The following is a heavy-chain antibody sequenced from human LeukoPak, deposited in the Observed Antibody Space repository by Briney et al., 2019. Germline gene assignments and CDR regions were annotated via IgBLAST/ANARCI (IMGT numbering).Heavy chain of an antibody. D-gene: IGHD6-13*01. J-gene: IGHJ4*02. CDR3: ARGRAAAGHFDL. CDR1: GFTFSYYY. Sequence: GGSLRLSCAASGFTFSYYYMSGVRQAPGKGLEWLSYITNSDNTIYNADSVKGRFTISRDNAKNSLYLQMNSLRAEDTAVYYCARGRAAAGHFDLWGQGTLVTVSS. V-gene: IGHV3-11*04. CDR2: ITNSDNTI.